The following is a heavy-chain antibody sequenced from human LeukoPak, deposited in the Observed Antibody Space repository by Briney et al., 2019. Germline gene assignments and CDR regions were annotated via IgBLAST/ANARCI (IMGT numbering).Heavy chain of an antibody. Sequence: ASVKVSCKASGYTFTSYGISWVRQAPGQGLEWMGWISAYNGNTNYAQKLQGRVTMTTDTSTSTAYMELRSLRSDDTAVYYCARGWMVRATPYYYYMDVWGKGTTVTVSS. CDR2: ISAYNGNT. D-gene: IGHD1-26*01. V-gene: IGHV1-18*01. CDR1: GYTFTSYG. J-gene: IGHJ6*03. CDR3: ARGWMVRATPYYYYMDV.